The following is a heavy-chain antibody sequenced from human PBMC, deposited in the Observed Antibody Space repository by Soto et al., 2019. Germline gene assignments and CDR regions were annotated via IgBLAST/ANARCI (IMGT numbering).Heavy chain of an antibody. CDR3: ARVNGDYFDY. Sequence: SETLSLTCTVSGGSISSYYWSWIRQPPGKGLEWIGYIYYSGSTNYNPSLKSRVTISVDTSKNQFSLKLSSVTAADTAVFYCARVNGDYFDYWGQGTLVTVSS. CDR1: GGSISSYY. V-gene: IGHV4-59*01. D-gene: IGHD4-17*01. J-gene: IGHJ4*02. CDR2: IYYSGST.